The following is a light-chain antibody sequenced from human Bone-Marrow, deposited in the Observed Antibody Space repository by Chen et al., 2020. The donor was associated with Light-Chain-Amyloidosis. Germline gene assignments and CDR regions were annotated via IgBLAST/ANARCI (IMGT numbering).Light chain of an antibody. J-gene: IGKJ4*01. V-gene: IGKV3-20*01. CDR2: GSS. Sequence: EILLTQSPGALTFSPGEGANLSCRASQTISSNDLTWYQQKFGQAPRLLIYGSSSRATGIPDRFTGSGSGTDFTLTINRLEPEDFAMYYCQQYGTSPLTFGGGTKVEIK. CDR3: QQYGTSPLT. CDR1: QTISSND.